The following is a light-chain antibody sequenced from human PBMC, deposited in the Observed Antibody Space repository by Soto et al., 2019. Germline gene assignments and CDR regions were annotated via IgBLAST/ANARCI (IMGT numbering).Light chain of an antibody. CDR1: QSISSY. CDR3: QQSYSTPT. CDR2: AAS. V-gene: IGKV1-39*01. Sequence: DIQMTQSPSSLSASVGDRVTITCRASQSISSYLNWYQQKPGKAPKLLIYAASSLQSGVPSRFSGSGSGTDVTLSISSLQPEAFATYYCQQSYSTPTFGQGTKLEIK. J-gene: IGKJ2*01.